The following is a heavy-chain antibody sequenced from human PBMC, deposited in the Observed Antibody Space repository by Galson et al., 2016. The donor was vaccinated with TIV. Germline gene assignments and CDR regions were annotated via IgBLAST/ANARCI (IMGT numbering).Heavy chain of an antibody. CDR3: TKVPSSGFSYYYGLDV. J-gene: IGHJ6*02. D-gene: IGHD3-22*01. CDR1: GFTFSSYA. V-gene: IGHV3-23*01. CDR2: ISGGGGST. Sequence: SLRLSCAASGFTFSSYAITWVRQAPGKGLEWISAISGGGGSTYHTDSVKGRFTISRDNSKNTLFLQMNSRRAEDTAVYYCTKVPSSGFSYYYGLDVWGQGTTVTVSS.